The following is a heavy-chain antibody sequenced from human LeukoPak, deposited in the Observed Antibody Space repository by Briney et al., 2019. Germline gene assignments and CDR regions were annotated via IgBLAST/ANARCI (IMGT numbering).Heavy chain of an antibody. CDR1: GFTFSSYG. D-gene: IGHD5-18*01. CDR2: IRYDGSNK. CDR3: AKDVPGELGYSYGRNPIFDY. Sequence: GGSLRLSCAASGFTFSSYGMHWVRQAPGKGLEWVAFIRYDGSNKYYADSVKGRFTISRDNSKNTLYLQMNSLRAEDTAVYYCAKDVPGELGYSYGRNPIFDYWGQGTLVTVSS. J-gene: IGHJ4*02. V-gene: IGHV3-30*02.